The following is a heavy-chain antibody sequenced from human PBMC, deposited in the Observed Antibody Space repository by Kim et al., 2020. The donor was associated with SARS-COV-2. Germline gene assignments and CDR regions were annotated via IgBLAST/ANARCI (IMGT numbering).Heavy chain of an antibody. V-gene: IGHV3-53*01. CDR2: IYTGATT. CDR3: ARLGPVTANYYYGMDV. Sequence: GGSLRLSCAASGFFVSNTYLSWVRQAPGKGLEWVSVIYTGATTYYADSVRGRFTISRDNSRNTVYLQMNSLRAADTAVYYCARLGPVTANYYYGMDVWG. J-gene: IGHJ6*02. D-gene: IGHD2-21*02. CDR1: GFFVSNTY.